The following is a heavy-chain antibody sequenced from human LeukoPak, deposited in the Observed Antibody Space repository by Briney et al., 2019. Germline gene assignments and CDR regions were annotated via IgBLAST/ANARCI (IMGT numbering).Heavy chain of an antibody. CDR1: GFTFRNYW. CDR3: ARGDDSGYYDYFDY. D-gene: IGHD3-22*01. J-gene: IGHJ4*02. V-gene: IGHV3-53*01. Sequence: GGSLRLSCAASGFTFRNYWMSWVRQVPGKGLEWVSTIYTGGNTYYAASVKGRFTISRDFSKNTVFLHMNSLRAEDTAMYYCARGDDSGYYDYFDYWGQGALVTVSS. CDR2: IYTGGNT.